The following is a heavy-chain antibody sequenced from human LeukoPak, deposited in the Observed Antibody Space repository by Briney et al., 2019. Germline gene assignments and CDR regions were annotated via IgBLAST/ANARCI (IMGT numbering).Heavy chain of an antibody. CDR1: GFTFSSYA. D-gene: IGHD2-2*01. Sequence: PGGSLRLSCAASGFTFSSYAMSWVRQAPGKGLEWVSAISGSGGSTYYADSVKGRFTISRDNSKNTLYLQMNSLRAEDTAVYYCAKGGYCSSTSCSPLWYWGQGTLVTVSS. V-gene: IGHV3-23*01. CDR3: AKGGYCSSTSCSPLWY. CDR2: ISGSGGST. J-gene: IGHJ4*02.